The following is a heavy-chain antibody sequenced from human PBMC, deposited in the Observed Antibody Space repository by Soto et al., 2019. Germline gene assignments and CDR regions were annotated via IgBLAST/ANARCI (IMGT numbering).Heavy chain of an antibody. CDR3: ARGQGIIKAAWYFDY. CDR2: ISFSSSTI. J-gene: IGHJ4*02. CDR1: GFTFSSYS. D-gene: IGHD3-10*01. V-gene: IGHV3-48*02. Sequence: LRLSCAASGFTFSSYSMNWVRQAPGKGLERVSYISFSSSTIYYADSVKGRFTISRDNAKHSLYLQMSTLRDEDTAVYYCARGQGIIKAAWYFDYWGQGALVTVSS.